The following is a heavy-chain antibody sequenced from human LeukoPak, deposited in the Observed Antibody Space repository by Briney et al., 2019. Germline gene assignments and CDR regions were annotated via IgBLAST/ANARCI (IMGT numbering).Heavy chain of an antibody. CDR3: ARHGPPRAGWGRKYYYMDV. CDR2: INHSGRT. V-gene: IGHV4-34*01. D-gene: IGHD3-16*01. J-gene: IGHJ6*03. CDR1: GGSFSTYY. Sequence: NPSETLSLTCAVYGGSFSTYYWSWLRQPPGKGLEWLGEINHSGRTNYNPSLKSRVTISVDTSKNQFSLKLSSVTAADTAVYYCARHGPPRAGWGRKYYYMDVWGKGTTVTISS.